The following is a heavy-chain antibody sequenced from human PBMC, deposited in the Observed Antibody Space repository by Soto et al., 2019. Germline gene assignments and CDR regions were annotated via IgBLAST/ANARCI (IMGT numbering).Heavy chain of an antibody. Sequence: PGGSLRLSCAASGFTFHDYAMHWVRQGQGKGLEWVSGITWNSGSIDYADSVTGRFTISRDNAKNSLYLQMNSLRPEDTALYYCAKDIREYSSGWTYFDYWGHGTLVTVSS. J-gene: IGHJ4*01. CDR3: AKDIREYSSGWTYFDY. CDR1: GFTFHDYA. V-gene: IGHV3-9*01. D-gene: IGHD6-19*01. CDR2: ITWNSGSI.